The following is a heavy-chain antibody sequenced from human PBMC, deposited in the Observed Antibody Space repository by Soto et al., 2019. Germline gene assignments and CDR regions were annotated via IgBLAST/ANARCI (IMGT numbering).Heavy chain of an antibody. CDR3: ARGYDSSGYYYFDY. Sequence: PSETLSLTCAVYGGSFSGYYWSWIRQPPGKGLEWIGEINHSGSTNYNPSLKSRVTISVGTSKNQFSLKLSSVTAADTAVYYCARGYDSSGYYYFDYWGQGTLVTVSS. CDR1: GGSFSGYY. CDR2: INHSGST. D-gene: IGHD3-22*01. J-gene: IGHJ4*02. V-gene: IGHV4-34*01.